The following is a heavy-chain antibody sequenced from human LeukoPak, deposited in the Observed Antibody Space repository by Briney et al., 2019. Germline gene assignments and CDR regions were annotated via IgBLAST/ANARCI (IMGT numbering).Heavy chain of an antibody. CDR1: GGSISSSC. Sequence: SETLSLTCTVSGGSISSSCWSWIRQPPGKGLEWIGYIYYSGSPNYNPSLKSRVTISVDTSKNQFSLKLSSVTAADTAVYYCAGVDDYGGNPYYFYYWGQGTLVTVSS. CDR2: IYYSGSP. J-gene: IGHJ4*02. CDR3: AGVDDYGGNPYYFYY. D-gene: IGHD4-23*01. V-gene: IGHV4-59*01.